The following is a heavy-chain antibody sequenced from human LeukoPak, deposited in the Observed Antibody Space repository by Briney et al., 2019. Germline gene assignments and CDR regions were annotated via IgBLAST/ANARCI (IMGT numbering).Heavy chain of an antibody. D-gene: IGHD5-18*01. CDR2: IYYSGST. J-gene: IGHJ4*02. CDR3: ARDAMVDGFDY. CDR1: GGSISSSSYY. Sequence: SETLSLTCTVSGGSISSSSYYWGWIRQPPGKGLEWIGSIYYSGSTYYNPSLKSRVTISVDTSKNQFSLKLSSVTAADTAVYYCARDAMVDGFDYWGQGTLVTVSS. V-gene: IGHV4-39*01.